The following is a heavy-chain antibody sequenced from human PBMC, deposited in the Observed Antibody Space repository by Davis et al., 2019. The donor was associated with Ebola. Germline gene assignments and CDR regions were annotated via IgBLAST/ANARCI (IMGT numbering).Heavy chain of an antibody. D-gene: IGHD1-14*01. CDR1: GFTSSIYG. CDR3: AKHMTITGTTWFDP. CDR2: ISGNGVST. Sequence: PGGSLRLSCVASGFTSSIYGMSWVRQRPGKGLEWVSSISGNGVSTLYGSSVKGRFTISRDNSKNTVYLQMSSLRVDDTAIYYCAKHMTITGTTWFDPWGQGTLVAATS. V-gene: IGHV3-23*01. J-gene: IGHJ5*02.